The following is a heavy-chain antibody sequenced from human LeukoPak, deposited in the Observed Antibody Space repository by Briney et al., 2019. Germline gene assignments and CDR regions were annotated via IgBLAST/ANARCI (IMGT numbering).Heavy chain of an antibody. CDR3: ARAHVLRYFDWLSPEGHWFDP. Sequence: SETLSLTCAVYGGSFSGYYWSWIRQPPGKGLEWIGEINHGGSTNYNPSLTSRVTISVDTSKNQFSLKLSSVTAADTAVYYCARAHVLRYFDWLSPEGHWFDPWGQGTLVTVSS. J-gene: IGHJ5*02. V-gene: IGHV4-34*01. D-gene: IGHD3-9*01. CDR1: GGSFSGYY. CDR2: INHGGST.